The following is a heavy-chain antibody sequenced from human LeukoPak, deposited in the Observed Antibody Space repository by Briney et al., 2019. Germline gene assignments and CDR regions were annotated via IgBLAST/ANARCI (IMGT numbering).Heavy chain of an antibody. CDR1: GGSISNYY. D-gene: IGHD6-19*01. J-gene: IGHJ5*02. CDR2: IYYTGTI. V-gene: IGHV4-59*08. CDR3: ARADNTGWSSLDH. Sequence: PSETLSLTCSVSGGSISNYYWSWIRQPPGKGLEWIAYIYYTGTISYNPSLKSRVTMSVDMSKNHISLGLGSVTAADPARYYCARADNTGWSSLDHWGQGTPVIVS.